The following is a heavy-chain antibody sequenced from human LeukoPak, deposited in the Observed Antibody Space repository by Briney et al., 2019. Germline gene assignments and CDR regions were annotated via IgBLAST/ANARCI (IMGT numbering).Heavy chain of an antibody. CDR3: ERVRNLGRDFPS. J-gene: IGHJ5*02. V-gene: IGHV6-1*01. D-gene: IGHD1-14*01. Sequence: SQTLSLTCAISGDSVSSNYAGWNWIRQSSSRGLEWLGRTYFRSKWYNDYAESVKSRATINADTSKNQFSLHLSSVTPEDTAVYSCERVRNLGRDFPSWGKGTLVTVSS. CDR1: GDSVSSNYAG. CDR2: TYFRSKWYN.